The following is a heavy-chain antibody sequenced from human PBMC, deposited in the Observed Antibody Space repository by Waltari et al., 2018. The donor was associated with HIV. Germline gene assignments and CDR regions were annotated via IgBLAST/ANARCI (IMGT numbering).Heavy chain of an antibody. Sequence: QVALKESGPVLVKPTETLTLTCTVPGFSLSDAKMGVSWIRQPPGEALEWLAHIFSNDEKSYTSSLKTRLTISKDTSKNQVVLTMTDLDPVDTATYYCARVQLWSYGMDVWGQGTTVTVSS. CDR3: ARVQLWSYGMDV. D-gene: IGHD3-10*01. CDR1: GFSLSDAKMG. V-gene: IGHV2-26*01. J-gene: IGHJ6*02. CDR2: IFSNDEK.